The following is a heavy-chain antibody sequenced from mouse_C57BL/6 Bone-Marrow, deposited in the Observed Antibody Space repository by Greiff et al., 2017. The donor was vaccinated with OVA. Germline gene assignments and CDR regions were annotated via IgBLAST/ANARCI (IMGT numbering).Heavy chain of an antibody. CDR2: INPYNGGT. Sequence: VQLQQSGPVLVKPGASVKMSCKASGYTFTDYYMNWVKQSHGKSLEWIGVINPYNGGTSYNQKFKGKATLTVDKSSSTAYMELNSLTSEDSAVYFCARSGGYDRFAYWGQGTLVTVSA. D-gene: IGHD2-2*01. V-gene: IGHV1-19*01. CDR3: ARSGGYDRFAY. CDR1: GYTFTDYY. J-gene: IGHJ3*01.